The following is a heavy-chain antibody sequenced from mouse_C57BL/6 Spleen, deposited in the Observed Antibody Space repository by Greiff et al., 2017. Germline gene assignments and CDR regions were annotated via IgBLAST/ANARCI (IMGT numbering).Heavy chain of an antibody. D-gene: IGHD1-1*01. V-gene: IGHV1-76*01. J-gene: IGHJ2*01. CDR2: IYPGSGNT. CDR1: GYTFTDYY. CDR3: ARSSTTVVADY. Sequence: VKVVESGAELVRPGASVKLSCKASGYTFTDYYINWVKQRPGQGLEWIARIYPGSGNTYYNEKFKGKATLTAEKSSSTAYMQLSSLTSEDSAVYFCARSSTTVVADYWGQGTTLTVSS.